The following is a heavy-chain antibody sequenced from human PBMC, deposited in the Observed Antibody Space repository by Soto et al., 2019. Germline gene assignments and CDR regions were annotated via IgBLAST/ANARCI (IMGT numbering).Heavy chain of an antibody. V-gene: IGHV4-4*07. D-gene: IGHD6-13*01. CDR1: GASIDNYH. CDR2: IAPSGNT. Sequence: LETLSLTCSVSGASIDNYHWNWIRQSAGKGLEWIGRIAPSGNTNYNPSLKGRVTMSVDTSKTHFSLKMRSVTAADTAVYYCARDRSAAGPSNWFDPWGQGTLVTVS. J-gene: IGHJ5*02. CDR3: ARDRSAAGPSNWFDP.